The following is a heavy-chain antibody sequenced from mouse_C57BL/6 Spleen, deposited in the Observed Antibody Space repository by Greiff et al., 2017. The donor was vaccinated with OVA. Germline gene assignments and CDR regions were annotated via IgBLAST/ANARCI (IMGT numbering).Heavy chain of an antibody. CDR3: ARSDSSGYYFDY. Sequence: VQLQQSGAELVMPGASVKLSCKASGYTFTSYWMHWVKQRPGQGLEWIGEIDHSDSYTNYNQKFKGKSTLTVEKSSSTAYMQLSSLTSEDSAVYYCARSDSSGYYFDYWGQGTTLTVSS. V-gene: IGHV1-69*01. CDR2: IDHSDSYT. J-gene: IGHJ2*01. CDR1: GYTFTSYW. D-gene: IGHD3-2*02.